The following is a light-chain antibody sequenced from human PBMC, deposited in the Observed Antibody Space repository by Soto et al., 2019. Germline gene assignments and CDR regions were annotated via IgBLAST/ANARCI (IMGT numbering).Light chain of an antibody. V-gene: IGKV1-5*03. J-gene: IGKJ1*01. Sequence: DIQMTQSPFTLSGSVGPRATITCRASQTISSWLAWYQQEPGKAPKLLIYKASTLKSGVPSRFSGSGSGTEFTLTISSLQPDDFATYYCQHYNSYSEAFGQGTKVDI. CDR1: QTISSW. CDR3: QHYNSYSEA. CDR2: KAS.